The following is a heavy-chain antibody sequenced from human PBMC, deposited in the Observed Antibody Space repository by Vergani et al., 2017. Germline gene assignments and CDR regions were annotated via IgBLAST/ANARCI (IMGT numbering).Heavy chain of an antibody. J-gene: IGHJ6*02. Sequence: QVQLVQSGAEVKKPGASVKVSCKASGYTFTSYGISWVRQAPGQGLEWMGWISAYNGNTNYAQKLQGRVTMTTDTSTSTAYMELRSLRSDDTAVYYCAREAYCGGDCYSSDYYYYGIDVWGQGTTVTVSS. CDR1: GYTFTSYG. V-gene: IGHV1-18*01. D-gene: IGHD2-21*02. CDR2: ISAYNGNT. CDR3: AREAYCGGDCYSSDYYYYGIDV.